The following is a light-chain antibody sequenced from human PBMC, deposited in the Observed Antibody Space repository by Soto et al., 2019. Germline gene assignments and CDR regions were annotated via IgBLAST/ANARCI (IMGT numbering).Light chain of an antibody. CDR3: QQYDRSPFT. V-gene: IGKV3-20*01. Sequence: EIVLTQSPGTLSSSPGERATLSCRASQTVSSTYLAWYQQKPGQAPRLLIYGASSRATGIPDRFSGSGYGTDFTLTISRLEPEDFAVYFCQQYDRSPFTFGPGTKVDMK. CDR2: GAS. CDR1: QTVSSTY. J-gene: IGKJ3*01.